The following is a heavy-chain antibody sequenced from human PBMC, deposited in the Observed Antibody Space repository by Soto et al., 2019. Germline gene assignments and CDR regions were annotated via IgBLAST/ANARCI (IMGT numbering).Heavy chain of an antibody. D-gene: IGHD6-13*01. V-gene: IGHV1-2*02. Sequence: GASVKVSCKASGYTFTGYYMHWVRQAPGQGLEWMGWINPNSGGTNYAQKFQGRVTMTRDTSISTAYMELSRLRSDDTAVYYCARVSKYSSSWSHLTYWGQGTLVTVSS. J-gene: IGHJ4*02. CDR2: INPNSGGT. CDR1: GYTFTGYY. CDR3: ARVSKYSSSWSHLTY.